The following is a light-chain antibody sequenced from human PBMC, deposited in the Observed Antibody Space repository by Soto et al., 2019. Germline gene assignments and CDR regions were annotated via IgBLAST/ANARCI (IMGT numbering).Light chain of an antibody. CDR3: SSYTSTNTQL. CDR2: DVT. V-gene: IGLV2-14*03. CDR1: SSDVGGYNF. J-gene: IGLJ2*01. Sequence: QYALTQPASVSGSPGQSITISCTGTSSDVGGYNFVSWYQQHPGKAPKLMIYDVTNRPSGVSNRFSGSKSGNTASLTISGLQAEDEAHYYCSSYTSTNTQLFGGGTKLTVL.